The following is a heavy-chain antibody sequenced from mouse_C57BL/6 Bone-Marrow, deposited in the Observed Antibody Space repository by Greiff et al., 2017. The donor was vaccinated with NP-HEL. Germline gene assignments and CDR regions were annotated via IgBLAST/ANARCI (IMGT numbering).Heavy chain of an antibody. J-gene: IGHJ1*03. D-gene: IGHD2-4*01. V-gene: IGHV2-5*01. Sequence: QVHVKQSGPGLVQPSQSLSITCTVSGFSLTSYGVHWVRQSPGTGLEWLGVIWRGGSTDYNAAFMSRLSITKDNSKSQVLFKMNSLQADDTAIYYCAKILSYDYDGYWYFDVWGTGTTVTVSS. CDR1: GFSLTSYG. CDR3: AKILSYDYDGYWYFDV. CDR2: IWRGGST.